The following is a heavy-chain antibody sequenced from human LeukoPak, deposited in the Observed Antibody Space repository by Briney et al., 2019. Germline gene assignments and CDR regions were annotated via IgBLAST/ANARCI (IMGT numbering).Heavy chain of an antibody. D-gene: IGHD3-22*01. J-gene: IGHJ4*02. Sequence: SETLSLTCTVSGGSISSYFWSWIRQPPGKGLEWIGYISYSGSTNYNPSLKSRVTISVDTSKNQFSLKLSSVTAADTAVYYCAREVKDYYYDSSGYFNYWGQEALVTVSS. CDR1: GGSISSYF. V-gene: IGHV4-59*01. CDR3: AREVKDYYYDSSGYFNY. CDR2: ISYSGST.